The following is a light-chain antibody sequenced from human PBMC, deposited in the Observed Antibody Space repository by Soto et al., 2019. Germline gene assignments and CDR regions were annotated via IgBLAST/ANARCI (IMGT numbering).Light chain of an antibody. CDR2: DAS. V-gene: IGKV1-33*01. CDR1: QDIHNY. CDR3: QQYEDRPLT. J-gene: IGKJ4*01. Sequence: DIQLTHSPSSLSASVGDRVPITCQASQDIHNYLNWYQQKPGKAPKLLIFDASSVETGVPSRFSGSGSGTHFTFTISSLEPEDIATYHCQQYEDRPLTFGGGTRVELK.